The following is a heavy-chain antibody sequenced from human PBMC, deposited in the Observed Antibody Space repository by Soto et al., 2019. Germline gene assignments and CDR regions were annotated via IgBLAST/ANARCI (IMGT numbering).Heavy chain of an antibody. Sequence: PSETLSLTCTVSGVSISSGDYYWSWLRQPPGKGLEWIGYIYYSGSTSYNASLKSRSSISADPANNQFSLKLHSLTAADTAVYFCGTMPIVVEPAPMDVWCPGTSVTVSS. CDR1: GVSISSGDYY. V-gene: IGHV4-30-4*01. D-gene: IGHD2-2*01. J-gene: IGHJ6*02. CDR3: GTMPIVVEPAPMDV. CDR2: IYYSGST.